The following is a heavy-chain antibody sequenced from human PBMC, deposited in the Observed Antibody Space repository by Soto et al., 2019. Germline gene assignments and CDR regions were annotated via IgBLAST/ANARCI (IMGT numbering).Heavy chain of an antibody. J-gene: IGHJ4*02. Sequence: ASVKVSCKASEYTFTSYAMHWVRQAPGQSLEWMGWINAGNGNTKYSQKFQGRVTITRDTSASTAYMELSSLRSEDTAVYYCARYPAGRRVFDYWGQGTPVNVSS. CDR3: ARYPAGRRVFDY. CDR2: INAGNGNT. V-gene: IGHV1-3*01. CDR1: EYTFTSYA. D-gene: IGHD6-25*01.